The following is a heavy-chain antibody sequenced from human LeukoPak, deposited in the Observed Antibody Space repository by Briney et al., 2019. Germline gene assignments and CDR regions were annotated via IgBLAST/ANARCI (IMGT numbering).Heavy chain of an antibody. D-gene: IGHD6-19*01. CDR3: VRERPGTGWSGFDY. J-gene: IGHJ4*02. V-gene: IGHV3-30*15. CDR2: ISDDGTRQ. CDR1: GFTFRSYA. Sequence: GGSLRLSCAVSGFTFRSYAMHWVRQAPGKGLEWVAVISDDGTRQHYADFLEGRFTISRDNSKNTVSLQMSSLRSEDTAVYFCVRERPGTGWSGFDYWGQGTLVTVSS.